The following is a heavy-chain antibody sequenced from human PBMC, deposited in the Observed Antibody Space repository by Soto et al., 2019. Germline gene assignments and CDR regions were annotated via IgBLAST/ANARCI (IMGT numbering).Heavy chain of an antibody. Sequence: GGSLRLSCAASGFTFNNYAMSWVRQAPGKGLEWVSAISLGGGSTYYADTVRGRFTIARDNPKNTLYLHMNSLRADDTAVYYCAKYEVEDYYDSSGYSRYWGQGTLVTVSS. CDR2: ISLGGGST. D-gene: IGHD3-22*01. J-gene: IGHJ4*02. CDR1: GFTFNNYA. CDR3: AKYEVEDYYDSSGYSRY. V-gene: IGHV3-23*01.